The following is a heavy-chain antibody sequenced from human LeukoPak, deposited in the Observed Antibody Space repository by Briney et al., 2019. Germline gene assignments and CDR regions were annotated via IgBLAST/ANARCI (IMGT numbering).Heavy chain of an antibody. Sequence: GGSLRLSCAASGFTFSSYGMHWVRQAPGKGLEWVAVIWYDGSNKYYADSVKGRFTISRDNPKNTLYLQMNSLRAEDTAVYYCARDRWDCYDDLLDYWGQGTLVTVPS. D-gene: IGHD2-21*01. CDR2: IWYDGSNK. V-gene: IGHV3-33*01. CDR1: GFTFSSYG. CDR3: ARDRWDCYDDLLDY. J-gene: IGHJ4*02.